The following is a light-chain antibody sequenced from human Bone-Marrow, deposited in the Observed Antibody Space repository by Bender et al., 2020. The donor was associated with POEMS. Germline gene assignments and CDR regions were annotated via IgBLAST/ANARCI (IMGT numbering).Light chain of an antibody. CDR1: GSDVGGYNY. CDR2: EVS. CDR3: ASWDSSLSAGVL. Sequence: QSALTQPASVSGSPGQSITISCTGTGSDVGGYNYVSWYQQHPGKAPKLLIYEVSKRPSGIPDRFSGSKSGTSATLGITGLQTGDEADYYCASWDSSLSAGVLFGGGTKLTVL. J-gene: IGLJ2*01. V-gene: IGLV2-14*01.